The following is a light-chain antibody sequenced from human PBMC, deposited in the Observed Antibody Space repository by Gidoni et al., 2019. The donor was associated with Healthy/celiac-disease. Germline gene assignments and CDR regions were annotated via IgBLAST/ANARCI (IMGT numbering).Light chain of an antibody. J-gene: IGKJ4*01. V-gene: IGKV3-20*01. Sequence: EIVLPQSPGTLSLSPGERPTLSGRASQSVSSSYVSWDQQKPDQTPRLLIDGASSRATGIPDSFSGSGSVTDFILTISRLDPEDWAVYYWQQYGRAPLTFGGGTKVEIK. CDR3: QQYGRAPLT. CDR1: QSVSSSY. CDR2: GAS.